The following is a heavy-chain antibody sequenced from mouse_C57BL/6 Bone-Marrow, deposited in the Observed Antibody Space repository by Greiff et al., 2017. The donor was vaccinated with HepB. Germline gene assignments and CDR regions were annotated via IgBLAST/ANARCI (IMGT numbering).Heavy chain of an antibody. Sequence: EVKLMESGGDLVKPGGSLKLSCAASGFTFSSYGMSWVRQTPDKRLEWVATISSGGSYTYYPDSVKGRFTISRDNAKNTLYLHMSSLKSEDTAMYYCAIGTVEGRWYFDVWGTGTTVTVSS. J-gene: IGHJ1*03. CDR1: GFTFSSYG. CDR3: AIGTVEGRWYFDV. CDR2: ISSGGSYT. D-gene: IGHD1-1*01. V-gene: IGHV5-6*01.